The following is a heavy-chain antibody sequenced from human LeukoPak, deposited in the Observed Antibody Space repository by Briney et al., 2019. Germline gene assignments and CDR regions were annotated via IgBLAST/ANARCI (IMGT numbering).Heavy chain of an antibody. CDR1: GYTFTSYG. V-gene: IGHV1-18*01. CDR3: ARDRFYDFWSGYFLDY. D-gene: IGHD3-3*01. Sequence: ASVKVSCKASGYTFTSYGISWVRQAPGQGLEWMGWISAYNGNTNYAQKLQGRVTMTTDTSTSTAYMELRSLRSDDTAVYYCARDRFYDFWSGYFLDYWGQGTLVTVSS. CDR2: ISAYNGNT. J-gene: IGHJ4*02.